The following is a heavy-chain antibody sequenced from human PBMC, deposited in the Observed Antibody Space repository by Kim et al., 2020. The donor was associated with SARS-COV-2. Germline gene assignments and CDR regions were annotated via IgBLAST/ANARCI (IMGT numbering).Heavy chain of an antibody. J-gene: IGHJ3*02. CDR2: IYYSGST. D-gene: IGHD3-10*01. CDR3: ARTPPYYYGSGSYYNNPYPSMQFENAFDI. V-gene: IGHV4-31*03. CDR1: GGSISSGGYY. Sequence: SETLSLTCTVSGGSISSGGYYWSWIRQHPGKGLEWIGYIYYSGSTYYNPSLKSRVTISVDTSKNQFSLKLSSVTAADTAVYYCARTPPYYYGSGSYYNNPYPSMQFENAFDIWGQGTMVTVSS.